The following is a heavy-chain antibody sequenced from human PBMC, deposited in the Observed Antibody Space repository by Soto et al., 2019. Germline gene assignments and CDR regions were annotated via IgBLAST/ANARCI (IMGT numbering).Heavy chain of an antibody. CDR2: IYYSGST. CDR1: GGSISSYY. J-gene: IGHJ6*02. CDR3: ARVWGSYPYYYYGMDV. V-gene: IGHV4-59*01. D-gene: IGHD3-16*02. Sequence: PSETLALTCTVSGGSISSYYWSWIRQPPGKGLEWIGYIYYSGSTNYNPSLKSRVTISVDTSKNQFSLKLSSVTAADTAVYYCARVWGSYPYYYYGMDVWGQGTTVTV.